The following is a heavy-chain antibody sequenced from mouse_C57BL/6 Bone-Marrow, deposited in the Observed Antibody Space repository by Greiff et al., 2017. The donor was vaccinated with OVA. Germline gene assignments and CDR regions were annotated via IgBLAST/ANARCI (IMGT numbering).Heavy chain of an antibody. CDR1: GFNITDYY. V-gene: IGHV14-2*01. Sequence: EVQLQQSGAELVKPGASVKLSCTASGFNITDYYMHWVKQRTEKGLEWIGRIDPEDGETKYAPNFQGKATITADTSSNTAYLQLSSLTSEDTAVEYCAREADGRGYFDVWGTGTTVTVSS. D-gene: IGHD1-1*01. CDR3: AREADGRGYFDV. J-gene: IGHJ1*03. CDR2: IDPEDGET.